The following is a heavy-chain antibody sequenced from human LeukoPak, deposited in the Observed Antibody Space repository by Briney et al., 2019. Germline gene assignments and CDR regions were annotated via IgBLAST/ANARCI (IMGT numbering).Heavy chain of an antibody. J-gene: IGHJ4*02. CDR2: ISSSSSYI. Sequence: NPGGSLRLSCAASGFTFSSYSMNWVRQAPGKGLEWVSSISSSSSYIYYADSVKGRFTISRDNAKNSLYLQMNSLRAEDTAVYYCAGSQKMTTNNFDYWGQGTLVTVSS. CDR1: GFTFSSYS. D-gene: IGHD5-24*01. V-gene: IGHV3-21*01. CDR3: AGSQKMTTNNFDY.